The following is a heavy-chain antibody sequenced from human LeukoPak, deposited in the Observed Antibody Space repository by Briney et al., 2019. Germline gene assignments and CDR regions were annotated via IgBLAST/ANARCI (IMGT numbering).Heavy chain of an antibody. CDR3: AKERSGYCSGGTRFSVWFDP. Sequence: GGSLRLSCAASGFTFTNNAITWVRQAPGKGLEWVSTISGSGGSTYYADSVKGRFTISRDNSKNTLYLQMNSLRAEDTAVYYCAKERSGYCSGGTRFSVWFDPWGQGTLVTVSS. CDR1: GFTFTNNA. V-gene: IGHV3-23*01. J-gene: IGHJ5*02. CDR2: ISGSGGST. D-gene: IGHD2-15*01.